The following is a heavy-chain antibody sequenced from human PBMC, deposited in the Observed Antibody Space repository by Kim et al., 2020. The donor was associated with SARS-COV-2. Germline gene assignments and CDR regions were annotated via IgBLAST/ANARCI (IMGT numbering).Heavy chain of an antibody. J-gene: IGHJ3*02. Sequence: STYYNPSLKSRVTISVDTSKNQFSLKLSSVTAADTAGYYCARVFSGYAFDIWGPGTMV. D-gene: IGHD3-22*01. CDR3: ARVFSGYAFDI. V-gene: IGHV4-30-2*04. CDR2: ST.